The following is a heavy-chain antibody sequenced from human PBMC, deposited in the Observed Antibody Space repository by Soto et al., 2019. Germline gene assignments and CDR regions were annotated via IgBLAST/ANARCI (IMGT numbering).Heavy chain of an antibody. Sequence: PGGSLRLSCAASGFTFSSYAMSWVRQAPGKGLEWVSAISGSGGSTYYADSVKGRFTISRDNSKNTLYLQMNSLRAEDTAVYYCAKDLYYYDSSGYYGIDYWGQGTLVTVSS. J-gene: IGHJ4*02. CDR1: GFTFSSYA. CDR3: AKDLYYYDSSGYYGIDY. V-gene: IGHV3-23*01. CDR2: ISGSGGST. D-gene: IGHD3-22*01.